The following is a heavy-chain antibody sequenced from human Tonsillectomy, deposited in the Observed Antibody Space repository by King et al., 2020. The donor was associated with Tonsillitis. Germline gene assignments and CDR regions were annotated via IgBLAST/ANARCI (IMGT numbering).Heavy chain of an antibody. D-gene: IGHD1-7*01. V-gene: IGHV4-4*02. CDR1: GGSISSSNW. CDR3: ARVFRYNWNYPDHYNWFDP. Sequence: VQLQESGPGLVKPSGTLSLTCAVSGGSISSSNWWSWVRQPPGKGLEWIGEIYHSGSTNYNPSLKSRVTISVDKSKNQFSLKLSSVTAADTAVYYCARVFRYNWNYPDHYNWFDPWGQGTLVTVSS. J-gene: IGHJ5*02. CDR2: IYHSGST.